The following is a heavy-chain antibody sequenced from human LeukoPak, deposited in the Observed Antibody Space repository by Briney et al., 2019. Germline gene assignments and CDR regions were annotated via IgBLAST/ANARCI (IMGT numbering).Heavy chain of an antibody. V-gene: IGHV1-18*01. Sequence: GASVKVSCKASGGTFSSYAISWVRQAPGQGLEWMGWISAYNGNTNYAQKLQGRVTMTTDTSTSTAYMELRSLRSDDTAVYYCAKGGGQLWPTANAFDIWGQGTMVTVSS. D-gene: IGHD5-18*01. CDR2: ISAYNGNT. CDR3: AKGGGQLWPTANAFDI. J-gene: IGHJ3*02. CDR1: GGTFSSYA.